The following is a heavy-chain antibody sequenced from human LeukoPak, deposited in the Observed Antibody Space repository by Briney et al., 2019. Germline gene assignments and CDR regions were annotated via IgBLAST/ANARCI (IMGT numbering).Heavy chain of an antibody. D-gene: IGHD2-15*01. V-gene: IGHV3-15*01. CDR2: IYIKTDGETK. CDR1: GFTFNNSW. Sequence: GGSLRLSCAVSGFTFNNSWMSWVRQSPGKGLEWVACIYIKTDGETKDYPAHVTGSFTITEVDSKIMLYPQINSLKTDDNAVYYCTTYSGGSFGYWGRGTLVTVSS. J-gene: IGHJ4*02. CDR3: TTYSGGSFGY.